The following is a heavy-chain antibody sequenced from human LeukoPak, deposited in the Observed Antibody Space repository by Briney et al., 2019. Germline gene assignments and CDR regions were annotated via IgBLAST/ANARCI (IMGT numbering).Heavy chain of an antibody. J-gene: IGHJ4*02. D-gene: IGHD2-15*01. V-gene: IGHV1-46*01. CDR3: ARAGSVVDFDY. CDR1: GYTFTSYY. Sequence: ASVKVSCKASGYTFTSYYMHWVRQAPGQGLEWMGIINPSGGSTSYAQKFQGRVTMTRDMSTSTVYMELSSPRSEDTAVYYCARAGSVVDFDYWGQGTLVTVSS. CDR2: INPSGGST.